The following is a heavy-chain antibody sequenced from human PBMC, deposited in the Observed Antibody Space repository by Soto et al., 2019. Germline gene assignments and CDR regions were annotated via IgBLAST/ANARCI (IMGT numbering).Heavy chain of an antibody. CDR3: ARQHDY. Sequence: PSETLSLTCTVSGATIDKSTDFWGWIRQPPGKGPEWIGSIYNNGGTYYSLSLKSRVTISLDTSQNQFSLRLTSVTAADTAVYYCARQHDYWGQGTLVTVSS. J-gene: IGHJ4*02. V-gene: IGHV4-39*07. CDR2: IYNNGGT. CDR1: GATIDKSTDF.